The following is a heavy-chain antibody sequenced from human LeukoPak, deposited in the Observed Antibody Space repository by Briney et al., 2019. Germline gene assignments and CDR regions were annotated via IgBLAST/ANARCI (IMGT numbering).Heavy chain of an antibody. CDR3: ARGNEDYLRAFDI. J-gene: IGHJ3*02. CDR1: GGSISSSDW. Sequence: PSGTLSLTCAVSGGSISSSDWWTCVRQPPGEGLEWIGEIYHSGSTNYNPSLKSRVTISVDKSKNQFSLKLSSVTAADTAVYYCARGNEDYLRAFDIWGQGTMVTVSS. D-gene: IGHD4-11*01. V-gene: IGHV4-4*02. CDR2: IYHSGST.